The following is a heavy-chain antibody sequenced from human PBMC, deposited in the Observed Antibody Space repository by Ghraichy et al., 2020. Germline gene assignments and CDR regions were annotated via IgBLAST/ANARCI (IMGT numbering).Heavy chain of an antibody. CDR3: AKALGASIWYLFDP. Sequence: GGSLRLSCAASGFTFSSYAMSWVRQAPGKGLEWVSGISDSGGRTSYADSLKGRFTISRDNTRSTLYLQMNSLRGEDTAVYYCAKALGASIWYLFDPGGQGNLVTISP. CDR1: GFTFSSYA. J-gene: IGHJ5*02. D-gene: IGHD3-3*02. CDR2: ISDSGGRT. V-gene: IGHV3-23*01.